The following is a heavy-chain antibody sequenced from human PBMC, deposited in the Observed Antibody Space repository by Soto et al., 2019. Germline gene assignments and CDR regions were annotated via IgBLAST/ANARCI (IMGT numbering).Heavy chain of an antibody. J-gene: IGHJ4*02. V-gene: IGHV1-69*02. D-gene: IGHD2-2*01. CDR1: GATFISNS. CDR2: ITPLFGIS. Sequence: SVKVSCKASGATFISNSISWVRQAPGQGLEWMGRITPLFGISNYAQKFQARVTITADKSTRTAYMELSSLRSEDTAVYYCARRGACISTSCSLDYWGQGTLVTVSS. CDR3: ARRGACISTSCSLDY.